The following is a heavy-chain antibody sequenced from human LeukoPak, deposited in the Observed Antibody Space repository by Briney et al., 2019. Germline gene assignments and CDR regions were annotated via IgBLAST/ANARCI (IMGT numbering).Heavy chain of an antibody. CDR2: IYYSGST. J-gene: IGHJ6*03. Sequence: SETLSLTCTVSGGSISSYYWSWIRQPPGKGLEWIGYIYYSGSTNYNPSLKRRVTISVDTSKDQFSLKLSSVTAADTAVYYCAREYSSSWQSYYYYYMDVWGKGTTVTISS. V-gene: IGHV4-59*01. D-gene: IGHD6-13*01. CDR1: GGSISSYY. CDR3: AREYSSSWQSYYYYYMDV.